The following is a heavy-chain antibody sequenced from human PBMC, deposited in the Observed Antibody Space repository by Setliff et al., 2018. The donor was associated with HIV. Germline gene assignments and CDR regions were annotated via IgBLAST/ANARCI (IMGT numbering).Heavy chain of an antibody. V-gene: IGHV5-51*01. Sequence: PGESLKISCQASVYSFANYWVGWVRQMPGKGLEWMGLIYPGDSKTRYNPSFQGKVSISADKSINTAYLQWSSLKASDTAMYYCARRYGFDSSGLENDAFDIWGQGTLVTVSS. J-gene: IGHJ3*02. CDR3: ARRYGFDSSGLENDAFDI. CDR2: IYPGDSKT. D-gene: IGHD3-22*01. CDR1: VYSFANYW.